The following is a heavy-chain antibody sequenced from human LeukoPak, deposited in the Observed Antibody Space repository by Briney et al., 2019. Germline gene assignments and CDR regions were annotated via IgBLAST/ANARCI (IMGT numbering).Heavy chain of an antibody. CDR2: VSSSSNT. J-gene: IGHJ5*02. D-gene: IGHD1-26*01. CDR3: AKNVGAKAFDP. CDR1: GFTFSSYA. Sequence: PGGSLRLSCAASGFTFSSYAMSWVRQAPGKGLEWVSVVSSSSNTYYADSVKGRFTISRDNSKNTLYLQMSSLRPEDTAAYYCAKNVGAKAFDPWGQGTLVTVSS. V-gene: IGHV3-23*01.